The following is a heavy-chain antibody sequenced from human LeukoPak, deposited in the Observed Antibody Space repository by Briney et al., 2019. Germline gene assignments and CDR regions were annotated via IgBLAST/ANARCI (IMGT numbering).Heavy chain of an antibody. Sequence: GGSLRLSCAASGFTFDDFAMHWVRQTPGKGLEWVSLVSGNGVNTYYGDSVKGRFIISRDNSKNSLYLQMNSLTTEDTAFYYCVKDKTSWYYFDYWGQGTLVTVSS. CDR2: VSGNGVNT. CDR1: GFTFDDFA. J-gene: IGHJ4*02. D-gene: IGHD2-8*02. CDR3: VKDKTSWYYFDY. V-gene: IGHV3-43*02.